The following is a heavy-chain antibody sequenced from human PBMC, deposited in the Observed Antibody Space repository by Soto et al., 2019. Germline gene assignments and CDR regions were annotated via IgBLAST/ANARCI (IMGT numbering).Heavy chain of an antibody. CDR1: GYTFTSYA. J-gene: IGHJ4*02. CDR3: ARDFDEGSSWYSYFDY. Sequence: ASVKVSCKASGYTFTSYAMHWVRQAPGQRLEWMGWINAGNGSTKYSQKFQGRVTITRDTSASTAYMELSSLRSEDTAVYYCARDFDEGSSWYSYFDYWGQGTLVTVSS. V-gene: IGHV1-3*01. CDR2: INAGNGST. D-gene: IGHD6-13*01.